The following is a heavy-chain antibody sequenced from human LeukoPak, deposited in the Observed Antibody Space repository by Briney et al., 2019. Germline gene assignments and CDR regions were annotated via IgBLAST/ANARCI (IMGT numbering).Heavy chain of an antibody. Sequence: PGGSLRLSCAASGFTFNNYAMNWVRQAPGKGLEWVSSISSSSSYIYYADSVKGRFTISRDNAKNSLYLQMNSLRAEDTAVYYCATFAVRGYSHPYFDYWGQGTLVTVSS. D-gene: IGHD3-10*01. CDR2: ISSSSSYI. J-gene: IGHJ4*02. CDR3: ATFAVRGYSHPYFDY. V-gene: IGHV3-21*01. CDR1: GFTFNNYA.